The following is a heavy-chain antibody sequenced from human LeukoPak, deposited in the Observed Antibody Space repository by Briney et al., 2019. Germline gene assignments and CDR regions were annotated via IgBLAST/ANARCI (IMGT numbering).Heavy chain of an antibody. J-gene: IGHJ4*02. V-gene: IGHV4-59*05. CDR3: ADSGSYYYFDD. CDR1: GASLSSYY. D-gene: IGHD3-10*01. CDR2: IYYSGSP. Sequence: SETLSLTCTLSGASLSSYYWGWVRQPPGKGLEWIGTIYYSGSPYYNPSLKSRVTISLDTSKIQSSLRLNSVTAADTAVYFCADSGSYYYFDDWGQGTLVTVSS.